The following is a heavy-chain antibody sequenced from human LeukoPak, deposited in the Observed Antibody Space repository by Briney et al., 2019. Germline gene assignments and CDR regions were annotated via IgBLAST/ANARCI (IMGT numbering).Heavy chain of an antibody. CDR2: ISYDGTNK. CDR1: GFTFSSYP. D-gene: IGHD3-10*01. CDR3: ARAMVRGLVIGGRYYAMDV. Sequence: GGSLRLSCAASGFTFSSYPMHWVRQAPGKGLEWVAVISYDGTNKWYADSVQGRFAISRDNSKNTLYLQMNSLRPEDTAVYYCARAMVRGLVIGGRYYAMDVWGQGTTVTVSS. J-gene: IGHJ6*02. V-gene: IGHV3-30*09.